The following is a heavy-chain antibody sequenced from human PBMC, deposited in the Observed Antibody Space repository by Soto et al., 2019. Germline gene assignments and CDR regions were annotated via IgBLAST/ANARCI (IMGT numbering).Heavy chain of an antibody. CDR3: ARDPRGGFDY. D-gene: IGHD3-10*01. CDR2: ISYSGST. V-gene: IGHV4-30-4*08. Sequence: QVQLQESGPGLVKPSQTLSLTCTVSGGSISSGDNYWSWIRQPPGKGLEWIGYISYSGSTSYNPSLNSRVTTSLDTSKNQFSLKLSSVTAADTAVYYCARDPRGGFDYWGQGTLVTVSS. CDR1: GGSISSGDNY. J-gene: IGHJ4*02.